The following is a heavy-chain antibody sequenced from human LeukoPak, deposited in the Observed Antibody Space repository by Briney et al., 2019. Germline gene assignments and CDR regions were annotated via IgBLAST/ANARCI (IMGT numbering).Heavy chain of an antibody. CDR1: GGSISSYY. J-gene: IGHJ4*02. CDR3: ASLSGSYDRIDY. CDR2: IYYSGST. Sequence: SETLSLTCTVSGGSISSYYWSWIPQPPGKGLEWIGYIYYSGSTNYNPSLKSRVTISVDTSKNQFSLKLRSVTAADTAVYYCASLSGSYDRIDYWGQGTLVTVSS. V-gene: IGHV4-59*01. D-gene: IGHD1-26*01.